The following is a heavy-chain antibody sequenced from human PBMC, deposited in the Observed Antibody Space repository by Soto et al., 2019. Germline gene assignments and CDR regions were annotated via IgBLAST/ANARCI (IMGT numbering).Heavy chain of an antibody. J-gene: IGHJ4*02. D-gene: IGHD2-8*01. V-gene: IGHV4-30-4*01. CDR3: ARGPGVDKVDY. CDR1: GGSINNGYYY. Sequence: QVQLQESGPGLVEPSQTLSLTCTVSGGSINNGYYYWSWIRQPPGKGLEWIGHIYNIGNTYSIPSLKSRVTISIDTSNNQFSLKLTSVTAADTAVYYCARGPGVDKVDYWGQGTLVTVSS. CDR2: IYNIGNT.